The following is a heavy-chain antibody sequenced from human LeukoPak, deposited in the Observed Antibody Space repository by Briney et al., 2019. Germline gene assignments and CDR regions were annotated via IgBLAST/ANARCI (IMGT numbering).Heavy chain of an antibody. CDR3: AGFYYYGSGSFDY. CDR2: ISSSSSTI. D-gene: IGHD3-10*01. CDR1: GFTYSSYR. Sequence: PGGSLRLSCAASGFTYSSYRMNWVRQAPGKGLEWVSYISSSSSTIYYADSVKGRFTISRDNAKNSLYLQMNSLRAEDTAVYYCAGFYYYGSGSFDYWGQGTLVTVSS. V-gene: IGHV3-48*01. J-gene: IGHJ4*02.